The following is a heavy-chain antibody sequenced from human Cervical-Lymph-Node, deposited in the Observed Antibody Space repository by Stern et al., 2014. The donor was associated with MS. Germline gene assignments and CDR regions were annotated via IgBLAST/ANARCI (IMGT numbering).Heavy chain of an antibody. CDR2: IYYTGNT. V-gene: IGHV4-39*01. Sequence: QVQLQESGPGLVKPSETLSLTCTVSGGSISSSNYYWGWIRQPPGKGLEXVGNIYYTGNTYYNPSLKSRVTFSLATSNTHFSLKLRFVTAADTAVYYCARTGIFDYVWGTFRPFDYWGQGTLVTVSS. J-gene: IGHJ4*02. CDR1: GGSISSSNYY. D-gene: IGHD3-16*02. CDR3: ARTGIFDYVWGTFRPFDY.